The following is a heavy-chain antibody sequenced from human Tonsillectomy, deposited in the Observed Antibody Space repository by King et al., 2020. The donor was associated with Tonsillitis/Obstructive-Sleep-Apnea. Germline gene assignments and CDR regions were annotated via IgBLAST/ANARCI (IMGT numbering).Heavy chain of an antibody. CDR1: GHTFTNYY. CDR2: INPSSGST. V-gene: IGHV1-46*01. J-gene: IGHJ6*03. Sequence: QLVQSGAEVKKPGASVKVSCEASGHTFTNYYVHWVRQAPGHGLEWMGLINPSSGSTSYAQKFQGRVTMTRDTSTSTVYMELSSLRSEDTAVYYCARRALSNYYFYYMDVWGKGTTVTVSS. CDR3: ARRALSNYYFYYMDV.